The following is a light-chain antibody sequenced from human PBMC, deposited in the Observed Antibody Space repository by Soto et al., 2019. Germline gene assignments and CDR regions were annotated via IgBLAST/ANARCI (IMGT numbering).Light chain of an antibody. CDR1: SSDVGGYNY. J-gene: IGLJ2*01. V-gene: IGLV2-14*01. CDR3: SSYTTTKGVV. Sequence: QSALTQPASVSGSPGQSITISCTGTSSDVGGYNYVSWYQQHPGKAPKVMIYEVGKRPSGVSNRFSGSKSGNTASLTISGLQAEDEADYHCSSYTTTKGVVFGGGTKLTVL. CDR2: EVG.